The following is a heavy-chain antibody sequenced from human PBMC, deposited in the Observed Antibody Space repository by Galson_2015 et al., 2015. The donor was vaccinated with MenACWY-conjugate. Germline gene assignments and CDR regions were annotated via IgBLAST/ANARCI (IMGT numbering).Heavy chain of an antibody. V-gene: IGHV3-74*03. CDR3: ARELRNYWYFDL. CDR1: GLSFSNYW. CDR2: INTDESLT. Sequence: SLRLSCAASGLSFSNYWMHWVRQAPGKGLVWVSRINTDESLTTYADSVKGRFTISRDNAKNTLYLQMNSLRAEDTAVYYCARELRNYWYFDLWGRGTLVRVSS. J-gene: IGHJ2*01.